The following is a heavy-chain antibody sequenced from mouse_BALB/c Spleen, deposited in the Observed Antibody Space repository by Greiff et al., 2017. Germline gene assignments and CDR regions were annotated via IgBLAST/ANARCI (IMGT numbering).Heavy chain of an antibody. Sequence: VQLQESGPGLVQPSQSLSITCTVSGFSLTSYGVHWVRQSPGKGLEWLGVIWSGGSTDYNAAFISRLSISKDNSKSQVFFKMNSLQANDTAIYYCARKGYYGSSPYYAMDYWGQGTSVTVSS. D-gene: IGHD1-1*01. CDR2: IWSGGST. CDR3: ARKGYYGSSPYYAMDY. CDR1: GFSLTSYG. V-gene: IGHV2-2*02. J-gene: IGHJ4*01.